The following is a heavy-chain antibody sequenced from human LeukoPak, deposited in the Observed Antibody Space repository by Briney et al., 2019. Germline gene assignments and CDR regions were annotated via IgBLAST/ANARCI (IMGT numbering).Heavy chain of an antibody. D-gene: IGHD2-21*02. CDR3: ARDQGCSSTDCYSLFFHY. Sequence: GGSLRLSCAASGFTFSTYGMHWVRQAPGKGLEWVALICYDGSNKYYADSVKDRFTISRDNYKNTLYLQMNSLRTEDTAVYYCARDQGCSSTDCYSLFFHYWGQGTLVTVSS. CDR2: ICYDGSNK. CDR1: GFTFSTYG. V-gene: IGHV3-30*02. J-gene: IGHJ4*02.